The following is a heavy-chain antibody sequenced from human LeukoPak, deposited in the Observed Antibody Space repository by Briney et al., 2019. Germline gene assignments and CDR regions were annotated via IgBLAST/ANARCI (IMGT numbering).Heavy chain of an antibody. CDR1: GFTFNNHA. CDR2: VSYDGSNK. Sequence: GGSLRLSCAASGFTFNNHAMHWVRQAPGKGLECVAVVSYDGSNKYYADSVKGRFTISRDNSKSTLYLQMNSLRVEDTAVYYCAKSRPYCSSTSCYGGDDYWGQGTLVTVSS. J-gene: IGHJ4*02. CDR3: AKSRPYCSSTSCYGGDDY. V-gene: IGHV3-30-3*02. D-gene: IGHD2-2*01.